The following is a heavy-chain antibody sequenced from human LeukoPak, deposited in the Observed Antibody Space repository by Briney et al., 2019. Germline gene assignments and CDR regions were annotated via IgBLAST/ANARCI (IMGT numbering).Heavy chain of an antibody. CDR1: GFNVNNNY. D-gene: IGHD1-26*01. J-gene: IGHJ4*02. Sequence: GGSLRLSCAASGFNVNNNYMSWVRQAPGKGLEWVSVIYSGGRTYYADSVKGRLTISRDNSGNTLYLQMNSLRAEDTAVYYCARGGSGSYRFDYWGQGTLVTVSS. CDR3: ARGGSGSYRFDY. V-gene: IGHV3-53*01. CDR2: IYSGGRT.